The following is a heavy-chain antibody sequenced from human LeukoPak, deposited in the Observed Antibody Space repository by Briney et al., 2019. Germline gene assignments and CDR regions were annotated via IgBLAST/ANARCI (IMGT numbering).Heavy chain of an antibody. J-gene: IGHJ4*02. Sequence: ASVKVSCKASGYTFTAYYIHWVRQAPGQGLELMGWINSISGDTNYAQKFQGRVIMTRDTSIATAYMELRRLRSDDTAVYFCASPKYGDFYFDYWGQGTLVTVAS. CDR1: GYTFTAYY. CDR2: INSISGDT. D-gene: IGHD2-21*02. CDR3: ASPKYGDFYFDY. V-gene: IGHV1-2*02.